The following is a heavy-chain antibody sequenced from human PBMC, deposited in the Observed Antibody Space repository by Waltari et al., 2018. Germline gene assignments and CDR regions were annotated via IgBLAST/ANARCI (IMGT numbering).Heavy chain of an antibody. J-gene: IGHJ6*02. Sequence: STNYNPSLKSRVTISVDTSKNQFSLKLSSVTAADTAVYYCARDPDTYYDFWSGYYTGRYGMDVWGQGTTVTVSS. CDR2: ST. CDR3: ARDPDTYYDFWSGYYTGRYGMDV. D-gene: IGHD3-3*01. V-gene: IGHV4-59*01.